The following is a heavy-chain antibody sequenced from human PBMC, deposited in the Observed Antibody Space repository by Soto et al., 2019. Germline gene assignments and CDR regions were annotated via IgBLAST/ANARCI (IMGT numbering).Heavy chain of an antibody. CDR1: GESISSGGYY. V-gene: IGHV4-31*03. D-gene: IGHD6-6*01. CDR3: ARASSSSSAADY. Sequence: QVQLQESGPGLVKPSQTLSLTCSVYGESISSGGYYWSWIRHHPGKGLEWIGYIYDSESAYYNPSLKSRVTIPMATSKNHFAMRLSSVTAADTAVYYCARASSSSSAADYWGQGTLATVSS. J-gene: IGHJ4*02. CDR2: IYDSESA.